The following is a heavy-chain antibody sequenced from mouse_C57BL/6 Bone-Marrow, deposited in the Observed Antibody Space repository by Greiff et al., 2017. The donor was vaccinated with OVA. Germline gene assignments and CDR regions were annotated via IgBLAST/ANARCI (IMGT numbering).Heavy chain of an antibody. CDR2: ISSGSSTI. V-gene: IGHV5-17*01. Sequence: EVKLVESGGGLVKPGGSLKLSCAASGFTFSDYGMHWVRQAPEKGLEWVAYISSGSSTIYYADTVKGRFTISRDNAKNTLFLQMTSLRSEDTAMYYCARTRSNYAWFAYWGQGTLVTVSA. J-gene: IGHJ3*01. CDR3: ARTRSNYAWFAY. D-gene: IGHD2-5*01. CDR1: GFTFSDYG.